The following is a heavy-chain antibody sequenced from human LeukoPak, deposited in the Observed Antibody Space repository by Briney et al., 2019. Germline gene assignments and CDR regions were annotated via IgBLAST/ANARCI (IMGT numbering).Heavy chain of an antibody. Sequence: GGSLRPSCALSVFTSTSYWMHWVRQAPRNGLVWVSRINFDGSSTTCADSVKGRFTISRDNAKNTLYLQMNSMRVENTAVYYCARPLSSNCRIDPWGQGTLVTVSS. CDR3: ARPLSSNCRIDP. CDR2: INFDGSST. CDR1: VFTSTSYW. D-gene: IGHD1-1*01. V-gene: IGHV3-74*01. J-gene: IGHJ5*02.